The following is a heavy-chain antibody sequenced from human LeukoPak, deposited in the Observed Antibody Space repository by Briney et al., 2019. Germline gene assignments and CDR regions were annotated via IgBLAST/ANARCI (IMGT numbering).Heavy chain of an antibody. CDR1: GFTFCSYA. D-gene: IGHD3-22*01. Sequence: GGSLRLSCTASGFTFCSYAMHWGRQAPGKGLEWVAFIRYDGSNKYYADSVKGRFTISRDNSKNTLYLQMNTLRAEDTSVYYCAKDYYMPSLYNYYDSSGQNNFDYWGQGTLVTVSS. CDR3: AKDYYMPSLYNYYDSSGQNNFDY. CDR2: IRYDGSNK. J-gene: IGHJ4*02. V-gene: IGHV3-30*02.